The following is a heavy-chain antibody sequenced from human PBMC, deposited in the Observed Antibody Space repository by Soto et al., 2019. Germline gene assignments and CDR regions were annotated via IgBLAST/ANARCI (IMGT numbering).Heavy chain of an antibody. V-gene: IGHV3-7*01. D-gene: IGHD5-12*01. CDR1: EFTFSSFW. CDR3: AKDDGYGDY. CDR2: IKEDGSEK. J-gene: IGHJ4*02. Sequence: ESGGGLVQPGGSLRLSCAASEFTFSSFWMSWVRQAPGTGLEWVANIKEDGSEKYYADSVKGRFTISRDHAKKTLFLQMNNLRAEDTAVYSCAKDDGYGDYFGQGTLVTVSS.